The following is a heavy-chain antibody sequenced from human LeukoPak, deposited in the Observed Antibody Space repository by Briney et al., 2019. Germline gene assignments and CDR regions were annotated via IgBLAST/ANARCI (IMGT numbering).Heavy chain of an antibody. J-gene: IGHJ1*01. D-gene: IGHD6-13*01. CDR1: GFAFRSNW. Sequence: PGGSLRLPCAAPGFAFRSNWMTWVRQAPGMGLEWVANIKEDGSQKKYLDSVRGRFTITRDNAKNSLFLQMDSLRAEDTAVYYCASHGYINNWYYFQHWGQGVLVTVSS. CDR3: ASHGYINNWYYFQH. CDR2: IKEDGSQK. V-gene: IGHV3-7*01.